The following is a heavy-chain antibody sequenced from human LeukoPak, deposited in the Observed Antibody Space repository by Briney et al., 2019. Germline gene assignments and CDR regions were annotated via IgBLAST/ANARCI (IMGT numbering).Heavy chain of an antibody. CDR1: GYTFTGYY. CDR2: INPNSGGT. CDR3: ARARFLEWLLSENWFDP. Sequence: ASVEVPCKASGYTFTGYYMHWVRQAPGQGLEWMGWINPNSGGTNYAQKFQGRVTMTRDMSTSTVYMELSSLRSEDTAVYYCARARFLEWLLSENWFDPWGQGTLVTVSS. D-gene: IGHD3-3*01. V-gene: IGHV1-2*02. J-gene: IGHJ5*02.